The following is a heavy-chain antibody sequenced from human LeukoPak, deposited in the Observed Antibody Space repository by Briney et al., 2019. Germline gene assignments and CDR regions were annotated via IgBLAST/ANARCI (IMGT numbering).Heavy chain of an antibody. V-gene: IGHV3-23*01. CDR3: ARDLDWGAFDA. CDR1: GFTFPRHG. D-gene: IGHD3-9*01. J-gene: IGHJ5*02. Sequence: GGSLRLSCAASGFTFPRHGINWVRQAPGKGLEWVSGISPSGSILYYADSVKGRFTISRDNSKNTVSLQMNSLRAEDTALYYCARDLDWGAFDAWGQGTLVSVSS. CDR2: ISPSGSIL.